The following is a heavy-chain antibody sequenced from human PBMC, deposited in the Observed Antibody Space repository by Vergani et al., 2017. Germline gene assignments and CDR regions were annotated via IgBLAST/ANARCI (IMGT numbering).Heavy chain of an antibody. V-gene: IGHV3-48*01. J-gene: IGHJ4*02. CDR2: ISSSSSTI. CDR1: GFTFSSYS. Sequence: EVQLLESGGGLVQPGGSLRLSCAASGFTFSSYSMNWVRQAPGKGLEWVSYISSSSSTIYYADSVKGRFTISRDNAKNSLYLQMNSLSAEDTAVYYCAGDSGFDYWGQGTLVTVSS. CDR3: AGDSGFDY.